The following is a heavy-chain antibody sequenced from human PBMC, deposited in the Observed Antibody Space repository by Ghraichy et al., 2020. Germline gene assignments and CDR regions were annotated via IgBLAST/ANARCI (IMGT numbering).Heavy chain of an antibody. J-gene: IGHJ4*02. CDR1: GFTFSSYG. CDR3: AGGRIEMAIVDY. V-gene: IGHV3-30*02. Sequence: GGSLRLSCAASGFTFSSYGMHWVRQAPGKGLEWVAFMRYDGSNKYFRDSVKGRFTIARDNSKNTLYLQMNSLRAEDTAMYYCAGGRIEMAIVDYWGQGTLVTVS. CDR2: MRYDGSNK. D-gene: IGHD5-24*01.